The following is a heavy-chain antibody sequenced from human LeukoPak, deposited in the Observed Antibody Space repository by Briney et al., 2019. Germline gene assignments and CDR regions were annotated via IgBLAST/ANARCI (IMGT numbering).Heavy chain of an antibody. CDR2: IYASGDR. D-gene: IGHD3-22*01. J-gene: IGHJ4*02. Sequence: SETLSLTCTVSGDSLSTYYWSWIRQPAGKGLEWIGRIYASGDRNYNPSLKSRVTMSVDTSNNQFFLNLDSLTAADTAVYYCARGGDYFDSSRFYSFDYWGQGILVTVSS. CDR3: ARGGDYFDSSRFYSFDY. V-gene: IGHV4-4*07. CDR1: GDSLSTYY.